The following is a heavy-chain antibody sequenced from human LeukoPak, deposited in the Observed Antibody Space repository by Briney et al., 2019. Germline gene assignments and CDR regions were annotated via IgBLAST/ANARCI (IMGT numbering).Heavy chain of an antibody. V-gene: IGHV4-39*07. CDR2: IYYSGST. CDR1: GGSISSSSYY. D-gene: IGHD5-18*01. CDR3: ARGDSYGPKLRINWFDP. Sequence: PSETLSLTCTVSGGSISSSSYYWGWIRQPPGKGLEWIGSIYYSGSTYYNPSLKSRVTISVDTSKNQFSLKLSSVTAADTAVYYCARGDSYGPKLRINWFDPWGQGTLVTVSS. J-gene: IGHJ5*02.